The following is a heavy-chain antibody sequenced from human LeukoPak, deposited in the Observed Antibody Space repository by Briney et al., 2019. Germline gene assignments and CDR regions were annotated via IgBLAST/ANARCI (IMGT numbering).Heavy chain of an antibody. Sequence: GASVKVSCKASGYTFTSYGISWVRQAPGQGLEWMGWISAYNGNTNYAQKLQGRVTMTTDTSTSTAYMELRSLRSDDTAVYYCARDSGKYYGSGSYYLYYYYYGMDVWGQGTTVTVSS. D-gene: IGHD3-10*01. J-gene: IGHJ6*02. V-gene: IGHV1-18*01. CDR2: ISAYNGNT. CDR1: GYTFTSYG. CDR3: ARDSGKYYGSGSYYLYYYYYGMDV.